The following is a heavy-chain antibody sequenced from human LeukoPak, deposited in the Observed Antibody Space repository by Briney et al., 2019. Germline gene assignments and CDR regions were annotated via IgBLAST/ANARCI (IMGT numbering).Heavy chain of an antibody. CDR1: GGSISSYY. CDR3: ARDRGITIFGVVNRPYYFDY. CDR2: IYTGGST. J-gene: IGHJ4*02. Sequence: PSETLSLTCTVSGGSISSYYWSWIRQPAGKGLEWIGRIYTGGSTNYNPSLKSRVTMSVDTSKNQFSLKLSSVTAADTAVYYCARDRGITIFGVVNRPYYFDYWGQGTLVTVSS. D-gene: IGHD3-3*01. V-gene: IGHV4-4*07.